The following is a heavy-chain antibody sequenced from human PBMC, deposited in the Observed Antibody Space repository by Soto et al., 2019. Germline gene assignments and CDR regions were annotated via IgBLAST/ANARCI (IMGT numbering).Heavy chain of an antibody. Sequence: GGSLRLSCVASGFTVSRNYMSWVRQAPGKGLEWVSIIYSGGSTDYADSVKGRFTISRDDSKNTVYLQMNSLRGEDTAVYYCARDMAGLGWFDPWGQGTLVTVSS. D-gene: IGHD6-19*01. J-gene: IGHJ5*02. V-gene: IGHV3-53*01. CDR2: IYSGGST. CDR1: GFTVSRNY. CDR3: ARDMAGLGWFDP.